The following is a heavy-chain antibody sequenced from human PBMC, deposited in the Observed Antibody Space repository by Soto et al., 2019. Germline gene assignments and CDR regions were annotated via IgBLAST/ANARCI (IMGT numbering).Heavy chain of an antibody. Sequence: VQVVESGGGLVQPGRSLRLSCAVSGFRFEQYVMHWVRQGPGKGLECVSTVSPTGDTVAYADSVEGRFTVSRDNAKNSLYLKMNSHKGAENAFSYCLKDAPNGSIDDWGQGTLVTVSS. CDR3: LKDAPNGSIDD. CDR2: VSPTGDTV. V-gene: IGHV3-9*01. CDR1: GFRFEQYV. D-gene: IGHD3-10*01. J-gene: IGHJ4*02.